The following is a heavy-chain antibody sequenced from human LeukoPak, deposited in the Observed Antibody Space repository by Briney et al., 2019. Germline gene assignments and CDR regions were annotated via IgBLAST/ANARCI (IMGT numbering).Heavy chain of an antibody. CDR3: ASQGATVYYFDY. Sequence: SETLSLTCTVSGGSISSSSYYWGWIRQPPGKGLEWIGNIYYSGSTYYNPSLKSRVTISVDTSKNQFSLKLSSVTAADTAVYYCASQGATVYYFDYWGQGTLVTVSS. J-gene: IGHJ4*02. V-gene: IGHV4-39*01. D-gene: IGHD4-11*01. CDR1: GGSISSSSYY. CDR2: IYYSGST.